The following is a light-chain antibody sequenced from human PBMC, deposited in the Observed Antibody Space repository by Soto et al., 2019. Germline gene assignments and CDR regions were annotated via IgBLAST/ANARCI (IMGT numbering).Light chain of an antibody. Sequence: EIVLTQSPDTLSLSPGERATLSCRASQSVNNNYLAWYQQKPGQAPRLLIYDASSRATGIPDNFSGSGSGTGFTLKISTLDPAHSAVYNCQLYDLSRTFSQGTKVDIK. J-gene: IGKJ1*01. CDR2: DAS. CDR3: QLYDLSRT. V-gene: IGKV3-20*01. CDR1: QSVNNNY.